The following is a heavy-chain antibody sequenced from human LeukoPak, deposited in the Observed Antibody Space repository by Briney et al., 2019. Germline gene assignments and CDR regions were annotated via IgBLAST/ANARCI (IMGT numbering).Heavy chain of an antibody. CDR1: GFTFSSYA. D-gene: IGHD3-22*01. CDR3: ARSYDSSGYYYREYFHH. J-gene: IGHJ1*01. Sequence: GGSLRLSCAASGFTFSSYAMSWVRQAPGEGLEWVSGISGSGRSTYYADSVRGRFTISRDNAKSSLYLQMNSLRAEDTAVYYCARSYDSSGYYYREYFHHWGQGTLVTVSS. CDR2: ISGSGRST. V-gene: IGHV3-23*01.